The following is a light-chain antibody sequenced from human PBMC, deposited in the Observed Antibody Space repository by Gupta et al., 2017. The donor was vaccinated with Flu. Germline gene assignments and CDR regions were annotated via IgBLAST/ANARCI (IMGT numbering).Light chain of an antibody. V-gene: IGLV2-8*01. CDR3: SSYAGSNKLI. CDR1: SSDVGGYKS. Sequence: QSALPQPPSASGSPGQSVTISCTGTSSDVGGYKSVSWYQQHPGKAPQGMISEVNKRPSGVPAGFSGSKSGNTASLTVSGRQAEDEADYYCSSYAGSNKLIFGGGTKLTVL. J-gene: IGLJ2*01. CDR2: EVN.